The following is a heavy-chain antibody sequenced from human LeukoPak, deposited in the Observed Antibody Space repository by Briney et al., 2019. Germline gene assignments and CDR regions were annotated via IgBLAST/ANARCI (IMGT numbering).Heavy chain of an antibody. CDR3: AKDTRGRYYYYGMDV. Sequence: GGSLRLSCAASGFTFSSYAMSWVRQAPGKGLEWVSAISGSGGSTYYADSVKGRFTISRDNSKNTLYLRMNSLRAEDTAVYYCAKDTRGRYYYYGMDVWGQGTTVTVSS. J-gene: IGHJ6*02. CDR2: ISGSGGST. D-gene: IGHD2-2*01. V-gene: IGHV3-23*01. CDR1: GFTFSSYA.